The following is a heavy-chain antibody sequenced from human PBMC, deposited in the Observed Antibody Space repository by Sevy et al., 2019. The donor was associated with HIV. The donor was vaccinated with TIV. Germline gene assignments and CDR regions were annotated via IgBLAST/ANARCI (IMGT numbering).Heavy chain of an antibody. CDR1: GFTFSSYS. Sequence: GGSLRLSCAASGFTFSSYSMNWVRQAPGKGLEWVSSISSSSYIYYADSVKGRFTISRDNAKNSLYLQMNSLRAEDTAVYYCARDGVAAAVFDYWGQGTLVTVSS. D-gene: IGHD6-13*01. CDR2: ISSSSYI. CDR3: ARDGVAAAVFDY. J-gene: IGHJ4*02. V-gene: IGHV3-21*01.